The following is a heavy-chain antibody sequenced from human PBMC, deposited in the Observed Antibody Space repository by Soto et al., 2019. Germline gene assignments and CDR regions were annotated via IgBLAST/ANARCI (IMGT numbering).Heavy chain of an antibody. Sequence: QVQLVQSGAEVKKPGSSVKVSCKASGGTFSSYAISWVRQAPGQGLEWMGGIIPIFGTANYAQKFQGRVTITADESTSTAYMELSSLRSEDTAVYYCARVANQFDWLSRGWFDPWCQGTLVTVSS. CDR2: IIPIFGTA. J-gene: IGHJ5*02. V-gene: IGHV1-69*01. CDR3: ARVANQFDWLSRGWFDP. D-gene: IGHD3-9*01. CDR1: GGTFSSYA.